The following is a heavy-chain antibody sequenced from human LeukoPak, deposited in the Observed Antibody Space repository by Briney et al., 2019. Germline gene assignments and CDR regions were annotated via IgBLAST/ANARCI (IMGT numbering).Heavy chain of an antibody. Sequence: PGGSLRLSCAASGFTFRNYVIHWVRQAPGKGLEWVAVTSSDLNVKLYADSVKGRFTISRDNSKNTLYLQMNSLRAEDTAVYYCARDSVGAINYFDYWGQGTLVTVSS. CDR2: TSSDLNVK. J-gene: IGHJ4*02. CDR1: GFTFRNYV. V-gene: IGHV3-30-3*01. CDR3: ARDSVGAINYFDY. D-gene: IGHD1-26*01.